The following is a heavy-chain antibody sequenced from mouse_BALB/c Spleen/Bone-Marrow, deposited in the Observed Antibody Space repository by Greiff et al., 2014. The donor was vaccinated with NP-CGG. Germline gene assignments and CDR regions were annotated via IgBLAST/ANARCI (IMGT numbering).Heavy chain of an antibody. J-gene: IGHJ2*01. Sequence: KRLELVATINTNGGNTYYPDSVKGRFTISRDNAKNTLYLQMSSLKSEDTAMYYCARGLDYWGQGTTLTVSS. V-gene: IGHV5-6-3*01. CDR3: ARGLDY. CDR2: INTNGGNT.